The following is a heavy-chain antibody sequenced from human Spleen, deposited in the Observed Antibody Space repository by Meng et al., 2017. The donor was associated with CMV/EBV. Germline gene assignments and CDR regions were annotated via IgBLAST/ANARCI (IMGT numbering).Heavy chain of an antibody. CDR2: IGTAGDT. J-gene: IGHJ4*02. D-gene: IGHD4-23*01. Sequence: ASGFTFSRYDMHWVRQATGKGLEWVSAIGTAGDTYYPGSVKGRFTISRENAKNSLYLQMNSLRAGDTAVYYCARGYNFGGGGQNFDYWGQGTLVTVSS. CDR1: GFTFSRYD. CDR3: ARGYNFGGGGQNFDY. V-gene: IGHV3-13*01.